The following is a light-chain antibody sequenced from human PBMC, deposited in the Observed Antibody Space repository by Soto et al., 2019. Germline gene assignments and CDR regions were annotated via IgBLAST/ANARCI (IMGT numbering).Light chain of an antibody. CDR1: QNVNFN. J-gene: IGKJ2*01. V-gene: IGKV3-15*01. CDR2: GAS. CDR3: HQYDDWPRT. Sequence: EIVMTQSPGTMSVSPWERATLSCRASQNVNFNLVWYQQKPGQAPRLLIYGASTRATGIPARFSGSGSGTEFTLTISSLHSEVSAVHYCHQYDDWPRTFGQGTKLEIK.